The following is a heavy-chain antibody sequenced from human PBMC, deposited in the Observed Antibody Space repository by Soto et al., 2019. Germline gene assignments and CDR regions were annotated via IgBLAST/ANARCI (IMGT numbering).Heavy chain of an antibody. CDR3: AGEAPHCSGGSCY. CDR2: IIPIFGTA. V-gene: IGHV1-69*12. CDR1: GGTFSSYA. J-gene: IGHJ4*02. D-gene: IGHD2-15*01. Sequence: QVQLVQSGAEVKKPGSSVKVSCKASGGTFSSYAISWVRQAPGQGLEWMGGIIPIFGTADCAQKFEGRVTSAADESTSTAYMELSSLRSEDTAVYYCAGEAPHCSGGSCYWGQGTLVTVSS.